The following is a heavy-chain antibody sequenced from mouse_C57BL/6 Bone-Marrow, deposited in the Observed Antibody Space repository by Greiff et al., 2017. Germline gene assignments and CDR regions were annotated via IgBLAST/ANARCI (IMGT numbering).Heavy chain of an antibody. CDR1: GFTFSSYG. CDR2: ISSGGSYT. J-gene: IGHJ2*01. V-gene: IGHV5-6*01. CDR3: ARHSSGEFYYFDY. D-gene: IGHD3-2*02. Sequence: EVKLVESGGDLVKPGGSLKLSCAASGFTFSSYGMSWVRQTPDKRLEWVATISSGGSYTYYPDSVKGRFTISRDNAKNTLYLQMSSLKSEDTAMYYCARHSSGEFYYFDYWGQGTTLTVSS.